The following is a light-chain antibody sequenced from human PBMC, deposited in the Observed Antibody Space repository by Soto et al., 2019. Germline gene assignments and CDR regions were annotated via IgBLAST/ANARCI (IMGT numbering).Light chain of an antibody. V-gene: IGKV3-15*01. J-gene: IGKJ2*01. CDR2: GAY. Sequence: EIVMTQSPATLSVSPGERATLSCRASQTVSSNLAWYQQKPGQAPRLLIHGAYTRATGVPARFSGSGSGTEFTLTITSLQSEDFAVYYCQQYHNWPTKYTFGQGTKLQIK. CDR3: QQYHNWPTKYT. CDR1: QTVSSN.